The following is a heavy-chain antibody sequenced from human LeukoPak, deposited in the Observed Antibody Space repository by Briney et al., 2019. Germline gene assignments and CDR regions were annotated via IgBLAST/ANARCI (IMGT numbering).Heavy chain of an antibody. D-gene: IGHD6-6*01. Sequence: SETLSLTCTVSGGSISSSSYYWGWIRQPPGKGLEWIGSIYYSGSTYYNPSLKSRVTISVDTSKNQFSLKLSSVTAADTAVYYCARISSSSGNDYWGQGTLVTVSS. V-gene: IGHV4-39*07. CDR2: IYYSGST. J-gene: IGHJ4*02. CDR3: ARISSSSGNDY. CDR1: GGSISSSSYY.